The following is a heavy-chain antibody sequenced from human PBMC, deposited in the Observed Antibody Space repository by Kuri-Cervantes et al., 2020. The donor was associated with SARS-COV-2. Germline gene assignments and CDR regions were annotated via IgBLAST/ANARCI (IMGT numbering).Heavy chain of an antibody. CDR1: GYTFTSYG. V-gene: IGHV1-18*04. CDR2: ISAYNGNT. Sequence: ASVKVSCKASGYTFTSYGISWVRQAPGQGLEWMGWISAYNGNTNYAQKLQGRVTMTTDTSTSTAYMELRSLRSDDTAVYYCARSPVQWPAANWFDPWGQGTLVTVSS. D-gene: IGHD6-19*01. J-gene: IGHJ5*02. CDR3: ARSPVQWPAANWFDP.